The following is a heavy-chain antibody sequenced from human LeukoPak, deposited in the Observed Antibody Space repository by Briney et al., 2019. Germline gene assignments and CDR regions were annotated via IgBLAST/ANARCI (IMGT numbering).Heavy chain of an antibody. D-gene: IGHD3-10*01. J-gene: IGHJ6*03. V-gene: IGHV3-48*01. CDR1: GFTFSNYN. Sequence: GGSLRLSCAASGFTFSNYNMNWVRQAPGKGLEWVSYISSNSSTIYYADSVKGRFTISRDDAKNSLYLQMNSLRAEDTAVYYCARAERLDTMVRGVYYYFYYMDVWGKGTTVTVSS. CDR3: ARAERLDTMVRGVYYYFYYMDV. CDR2: ISSNSSTI.